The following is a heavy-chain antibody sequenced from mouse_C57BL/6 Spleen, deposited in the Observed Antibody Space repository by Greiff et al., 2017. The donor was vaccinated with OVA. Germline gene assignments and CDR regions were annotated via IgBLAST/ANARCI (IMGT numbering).Heavy chain of an antibody. CDR3: ARLDSPGYVDFDY. CDR2: IDPSDSYT. Sequence: QVQLQQPGAELVMPGASVKLSCKASGYTFTSYWMHWVKQRPGQGLEWIGEIDPSDSYTNYNQKFKGKSSLTVDKSSSTAYMQLSSLTSEDSAVYYRARLDSPGYVDFDYWGQGTTLPVSS. CDR1: GYTFTSYW. V-gene: IGHV1-69*01. J-gene: IGHJ2*01. D-gene: IGHD3-2*02.